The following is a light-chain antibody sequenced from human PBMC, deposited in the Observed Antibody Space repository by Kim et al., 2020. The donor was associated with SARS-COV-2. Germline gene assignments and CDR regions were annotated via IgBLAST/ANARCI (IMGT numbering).Light chain of an antibody. V-gene: IGLV2-23*03. Sequence: QSITISCTGTSSDVGSDNLVAWYQQHPGKAPKIMIYEGSKRPSGVSNRCSGSKSGNTASLTISGLQAEDEADYYCCSYAGSSTFVVFGGGTQLTVL. J-gene: IGLJ2*01. CDR3: CSYAGSSTFVV. CDR2: EGS. CDR1: SSDVGSDNL.